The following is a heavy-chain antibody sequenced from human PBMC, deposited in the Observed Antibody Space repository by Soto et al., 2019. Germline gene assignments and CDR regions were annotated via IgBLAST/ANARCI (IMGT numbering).Heavy chain of an antibody. CDR2: INSDGSRT. Sequence: EVQLVESGGGLVQPGGSLRLSCSASGFNFSRYWTHWVRQVPGRGLVCVSHINSDGSRTTYADSVKGRFTISRDNAKNTLYLQMNSVRAEDTAVYYCARDLSSCSSARCYSYYYGMDVWGQGPTVTVSS. D-gene: IGHD2-2*01. CDR1: GFNFSRYW. V-gene: IGHV3-74*01. J-gene: IGHJ6*02. CDR3: ARDLSSCSSARCYSYYYGMDV.